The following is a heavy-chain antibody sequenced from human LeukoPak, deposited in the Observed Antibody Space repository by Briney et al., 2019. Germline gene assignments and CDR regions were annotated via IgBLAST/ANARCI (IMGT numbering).Heavy chain of an antibody. Sequence: PGGSLRLSCAGSGFSFSSNTMSWVRQAPGRGLEWVSAIGNNGGRTDYADSVKGRFTISRDNFKSTLYLHMDSLRAEDTAVYYCARDEDTSALSEYWGQGTLVTVSS. D-gene: IGHD2/OR15-2a*01. CDR2: IGNNGGRT. V-gene: IGHV3-23*01. J-gene: IGHJ4*02. CDR1: GFSFSSNT. CDR3: ARDEDTSALSEY.